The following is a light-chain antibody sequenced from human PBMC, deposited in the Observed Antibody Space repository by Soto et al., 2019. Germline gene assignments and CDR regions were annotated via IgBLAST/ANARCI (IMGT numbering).Light chain of an antibody. J-gene: IGLJ1*01. CDR1: SSDVGSYNL. Sequence: QSALTQPASVSGSPGQSITTSCTGTSSDVGSYNLVSWYQQHPGKAPKHMIYEGSKRPSGVSNRFSGSKSGNTASLTISGLQAEDEADYYCCSYAGSSTSLVFGTGTTVTVL. V-gene: IGLV2-23*01. CDR2: EGS. CDR3: CSYAGSSTSLV.